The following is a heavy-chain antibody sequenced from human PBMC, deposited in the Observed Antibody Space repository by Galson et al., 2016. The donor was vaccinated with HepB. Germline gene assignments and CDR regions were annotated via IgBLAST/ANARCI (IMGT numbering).Heavy chain of an antibody. CDR1: GYTFTSYY. CDR3: ARDKERWVQYNYYFGMDV. D-gene: IGHD5-24*01. CDR2: ITPDNGNT. V-gene: IGHV1-46*01. Sequence: SVKVSCKASGYTFTSYYMHWVRQAPGQGLEWMGIITPDNGNTVYAQKFQGSVTMTSDTSTSTVYMEVSSLRSEHTAVYYCARDKERWVQYNYYFGMDVWGQGTTVTVSS. J-gene: IGHJ6*02.